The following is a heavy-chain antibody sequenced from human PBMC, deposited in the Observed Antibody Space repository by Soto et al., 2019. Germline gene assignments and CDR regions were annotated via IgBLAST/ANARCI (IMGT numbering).Heavy chain of an antibody. D-gene: IGHD3-22*01. Sequence: GGSLRLSCAASGFTFSSYGMHWVRQAPGKGLEWVAVIWYDGSNKYYADSVKGRFTISRDNSKNTLYLQMNSLRAEDTAVYYCAREKSIDSSGFPDAFDIWGQGTMVTVSS. CDR3: AREKSIDSSGFPDAFDI. V-gene: IGHV3-33*01. CDR2: IWYDGSNK. CDR1: GFTFSSYG. J-gene: IGHJ3*02.